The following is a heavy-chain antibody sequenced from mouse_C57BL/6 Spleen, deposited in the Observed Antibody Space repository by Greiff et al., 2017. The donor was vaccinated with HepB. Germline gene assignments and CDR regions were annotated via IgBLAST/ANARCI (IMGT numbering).Heavy chain of an antibody. CDR3: AIITTVVATDYFDY. CDR2: INPSSGYT. V-gene: IGHV1-4*01. CDR1: GYTFTSYT. D-gene: IGHD1-1*01. J-gene: IGHJ2*01. Sequence: QVQLQQSGAELARPGASVKMSCTASGYTFTSYTMHWVKQRPGQGLEWIGYINPSSGYTKYNQKFKDKATLTADKSSSTAYMQLSSLTSEDSAVYYCAIITTVVATDYFDYWGQGTTLTVSS.